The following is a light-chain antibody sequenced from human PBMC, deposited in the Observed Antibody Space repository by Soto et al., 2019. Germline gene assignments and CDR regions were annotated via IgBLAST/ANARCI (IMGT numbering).Light chain of an antibody. V-gene: IGKV3-20*01. Sequence: EIVLTQSPVTLSLSPGERATLSCRASQSVRSSHLAWYQQKPSQAPRLLIYGASSRATGIPDRFSGSGSGTDFTLTISRLEPEDFAVYYCQQYGSSPRTLGQGTKVDIK. J-gene: IGKJ1*01. CDR3: QQYGSSPRT. CDR1: QSVRSSH. CDR2: GAS.